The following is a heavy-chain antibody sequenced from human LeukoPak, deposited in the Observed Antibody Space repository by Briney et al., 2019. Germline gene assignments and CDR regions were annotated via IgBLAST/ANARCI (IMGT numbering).Heavy chain of an antibody. Sequence: ASVKVSCKASGGTFSSYAISWVRQAPGQGLGWMGRIIPILGIANYAQKFQGRVTITADKSTSTAYMELSSLRSEDTAVYYCARESSSSWSNFDYWGQGTLVTVSS. D-gene: IGHD6-13*01. J-gene: IGHJ4*02. CDR1: GGTFSSYA. V-gene: IGHV1-69*04. CDR2: IIPILGIA. CDR3: ARESSSSWSNFDY.